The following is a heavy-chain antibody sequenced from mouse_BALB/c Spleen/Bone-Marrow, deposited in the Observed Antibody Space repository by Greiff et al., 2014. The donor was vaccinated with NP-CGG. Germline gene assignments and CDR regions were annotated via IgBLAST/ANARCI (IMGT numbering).Heavy chain of an antibody. CDR3: ARGDWDDAY. Sequence: VQLQQSGAELVMPGASVKMSCKASGYTFTDYWMHWVKQRPGQGLEWIGAIDTSDSYTSYNQKFKGKATLTVDESSSTAYMQLSSLTSEDSAVYYCARGDWDDAYWGQWTLVTVSA. CDR1: GYTFTDYW. D-gene: IGHD4-1*01. V-gene: IGHV1-69*01. CDR2: IDTSDSYT. J-gene: IGHJ3*01.